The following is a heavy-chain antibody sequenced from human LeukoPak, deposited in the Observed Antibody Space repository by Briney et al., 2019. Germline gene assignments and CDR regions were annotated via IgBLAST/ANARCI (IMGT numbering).Heavy chain of an antibody. Sequence: PSETLSLTCAVSGGSISSSNWWGWVRQPPGRGLECIGEIHHSGTTNYNPSLKSRVTISVDKSKNQFSLKLNSVTAADTAVYYCARDNPFKYDYVNWGQGTLVTVSS. J-gene: IGHJ4*02. D-gene: IGHD3-16*01. V-gene: IGHV4-4*02. CDR1: GGSISSSNW. CDR2: IHHSGTT. CDR3: ARDNPFKYDYVN.